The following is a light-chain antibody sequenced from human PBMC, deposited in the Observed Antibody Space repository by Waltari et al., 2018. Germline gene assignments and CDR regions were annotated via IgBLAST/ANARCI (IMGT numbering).Light chain of an antibody. CDR3: QSYDSNNHVV. J-gene: IGLJ7*01. CDR1: SGSIGSNY. Sequence: NFMLTQRHSVSESPGKTVTISCTRNSGSIGSNYVQWYQQRPGSAPISVIYGNNQRPSGVPDRFSGSIDSSSNSASLTISGLKTEDEGDYFCQSYDSNNHVVFGGGTHLTVL. CDR2: GNN. V-gene: IGLV6-57*04.